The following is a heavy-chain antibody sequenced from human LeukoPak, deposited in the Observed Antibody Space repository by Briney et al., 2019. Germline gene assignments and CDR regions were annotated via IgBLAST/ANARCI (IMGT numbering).Heavy chain of an antibody. CDR2: ISSSGSTI. CDR3: ARGGDYGDEGWFDP. J-gene: IGHJ5*02. V-gene: IGHV3-48*03. D-gene: IGHD4-17*01. Sequence: GGSLRLSCAASVFTFSSYEMNWVRQAPGKGLEWVSYISSSGSTIYYADSVKGRFTISRDNAKNSLYLQMNSLRAEDTAVYYCARGGDYGDEGWFDPWGQGTLVTVSS. CDR1: VFTFSSYE.